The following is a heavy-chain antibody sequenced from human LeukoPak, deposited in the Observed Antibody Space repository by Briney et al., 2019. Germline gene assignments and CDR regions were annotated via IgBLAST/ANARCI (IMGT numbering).Heavy chain of an antibody. CDR2: IKQDGSEK. CDR1: GFTFSSYW. D-gene: IGHD4-17*01. CDR3: AKGTYGSIDY. Sequence: GGSLRLSCSASGFTFSSYWMSWVRQAPGKGLEWVANIKQDGSEKYYVDSVKGRFTISRDNTKNSLYLQMNSLRAEDTAVYYCAKGTYGSIDYWGQGTLVTVSS. V-gene: IGHV3-7*01. J-gene: IGHJ4*02.